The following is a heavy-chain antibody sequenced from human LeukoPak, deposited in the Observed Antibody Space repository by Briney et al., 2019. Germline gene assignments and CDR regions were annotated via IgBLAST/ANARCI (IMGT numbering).Heavy chain of an antibody. CDR1: GGSTKGGGFF. V-gene: IGHV4-31*03. J-gene: IGHJ3*02. CDR2: IYYSGST. Sequence: SETLSLTCSVSGGSTKGGGFFWNWVRQHPGKGLEWIGHIYYSGSTSYNPSVKSRVTISVDTSKNQFSLKLTSVTAADTAMYYCARDHGRSYNYGSDALDIWGQGTLVIVSA. D-gene: IGHD5-18*01. CDR3: ARDHGRSYNYGSDALDI.